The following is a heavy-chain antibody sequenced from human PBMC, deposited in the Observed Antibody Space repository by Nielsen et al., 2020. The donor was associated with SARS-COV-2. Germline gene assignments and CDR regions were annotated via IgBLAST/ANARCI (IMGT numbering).Heavy chain of an antibody. J-gene: IGHJ4*02. CDR2: ISWNSGSI. CDR1: GFTFDDYA. V-gene: IGHV3-9*01. D-gene: IGHD3-10*01. Sequence: SLKISCAASGFTFDDYAMHWVRQAPGKGLEWVSGISWNSGSIGYADSVKGRFTISRDNAKNSLYLQMNSLRAEDTAVYYCATARDYYGSGSYDYWGQGTLVTVSS. CDR3: ATARDYYGSGSYDY.